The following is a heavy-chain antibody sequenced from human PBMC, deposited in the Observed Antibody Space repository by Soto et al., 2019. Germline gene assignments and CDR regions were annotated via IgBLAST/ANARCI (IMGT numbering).Heavy chain of an antibody. J-gene: IGHJ4*02. V-gene: IGHV1-2*02. CDR1: GYTFTSYA. CDR3: AKWLRGGSYYCDF. D-gene: IGHD5-12*01. CDR2: XNXXSXGX. Sequence: ASVKVSSKASGYTFTSYAMHLVRQAPGQRLEXMGXXNXXSXGXXXAXXXQGRVTMTRDTSISTAYMELSRLRSDETALYYCAKWLRGGSYYCDFWGQGAMVTVSS.